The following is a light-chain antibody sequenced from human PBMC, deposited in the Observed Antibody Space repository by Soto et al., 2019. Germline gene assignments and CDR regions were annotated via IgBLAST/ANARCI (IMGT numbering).Light chain of an antibody. V-gene: IGKV1-5*01. CDR3: QQYNSYSWT. CDR2: DAS. CDR1: QSLSNW. Sequence: DIQMTQSPSTLSASVGDRVTITCRASQSLSNWLAWYQQKPGKAPKLLIYDASSLQSGVPSRFSGSGSGTEFTLTISSLQPDDFATYYCQQYNSYSWTFGQGTKVDIK. J-gene: IGKJ1*01.